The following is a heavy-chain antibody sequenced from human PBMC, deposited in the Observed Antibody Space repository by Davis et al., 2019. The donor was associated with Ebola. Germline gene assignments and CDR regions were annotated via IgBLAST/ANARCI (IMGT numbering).Heavy chain of an antibody. D-gene: IGHD6-13*01. CDR1: GFTFSSYS. CDR2: ISSSSSTI. V-gene: IGHV3-48*04. CDR3: ARECSSSWYFRQPYYYMDV. J-gene: IGHJ6*03. Sequence: GESLKISCAASGFTFSSYSMNWARQAPGKGLEWVSYISSSSSTIYYADSVKGRFTISRDNAKNSLYLQMNSLRAEDTAVYYCARECSSSWYFRQPYYYMDVWGKGTTVTVSS.